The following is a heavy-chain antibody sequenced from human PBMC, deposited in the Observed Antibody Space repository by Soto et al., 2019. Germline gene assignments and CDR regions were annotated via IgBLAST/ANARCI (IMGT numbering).Heavy chain of an antibody. D-gene: IGHD2-21*02. CDR3: TTWLTAHFDY. CDR1: GFTFSSYT. V-gene: IGHV3-23*01. Sequence: LRLSCAASGFTFSSYTLNWVRRAPGKGLEWVATSSDRRTGNTHYSDSVRGRFTLSRDYSRNILFLQMDSLRADDAALYYCTTWLTAHFDYWGRGTQVTVSS. CDR2: SSDRRTGNT. J-gene: IGHJ4*02.